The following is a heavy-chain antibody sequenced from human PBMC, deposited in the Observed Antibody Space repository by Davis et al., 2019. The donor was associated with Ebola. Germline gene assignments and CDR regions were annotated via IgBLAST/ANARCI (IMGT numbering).Heavy chain of an antibody. V-gene: IGHV3-48*04. J-gene: IGHJ6*02. CDR2: ISSSGSTI. D-gene: IGHD1-26*01. CDR3: ARVPVGYYYYGMDV. Sequence: GESLKISCAASGFTFSSYGMNWVRQAPGKGLEWVSYISSSGSTIYYADSVKGRFTISRDNAKNSLYLQMNSLRAEDTAVYYCARVPVGYYYYGMDVWGQGTTVTVSS. CDR1: GFTFSSYG.